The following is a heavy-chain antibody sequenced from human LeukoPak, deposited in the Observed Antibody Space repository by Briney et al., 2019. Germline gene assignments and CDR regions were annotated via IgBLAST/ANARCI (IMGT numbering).Heavy chain of an antibody. Sequence: SETLSLTCTVSGDSVSSYYWSWIRQPPGKGLEWIGYIYYSGSTNYNPSLKSRVTISVDTSKNQFSLKLSSVTAADTAVYYCARTASGSLLNAFDIWGQGTMVTVSS. CDR3: ARTASGSLLNAFDI. CDR2: IYYSGST. CDR1: GDSVSSYY. D-gene: IGHD1-26*01. V-gene: IGHV4-59*02. J-gene: IGHJ3*02.